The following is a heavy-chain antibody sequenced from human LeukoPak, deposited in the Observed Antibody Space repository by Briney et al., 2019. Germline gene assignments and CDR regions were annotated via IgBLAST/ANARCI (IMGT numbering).Heavy chain of an antibody. Sequence: GASVKVSCKASGGTFSSYAISWVRQAPGQGLEWMGWINPNSGGTNYAQKFQGRVTMTRDTSISTAYMELSRLRSDDTAVYYCARGMRGYSYGSIGYWGQGTLVTVSS. CDR3: ARGMRGYSYGSIGY. J-gene: IGHJ4*02. V-gene: IGHV1-2*02. D-gene: IGHD5-18*01. CDR1: GGTFSSYA. CDR2: INPNSGGT.